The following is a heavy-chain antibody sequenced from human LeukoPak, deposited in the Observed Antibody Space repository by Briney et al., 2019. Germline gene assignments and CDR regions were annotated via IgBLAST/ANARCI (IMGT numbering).Heavy chain of an antibody. J-gene: IGHJ4*02. D-gene: IGHD1-26*01. CDR2: ISTYNGDT. V-gene: IGHV1-18*01. Sequence: ASVKVSCKASGYTCTSYGFSWVRQAPGQGLEWMGWISTYNGDTNYAQKLQGRVTMTTDTSTSTAYMELRSLGSDDTAVYYCARDRGLYTGSYPIDYWGQGTLVIVSS. CDR3: ARDRGLYTGSYPIDY. CDR1: GYTCTSYG.